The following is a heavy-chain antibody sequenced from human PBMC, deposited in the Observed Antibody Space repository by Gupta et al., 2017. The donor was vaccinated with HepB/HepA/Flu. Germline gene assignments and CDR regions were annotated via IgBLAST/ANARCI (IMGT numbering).Heavy chain of an antibody. CDR2: IYPGDSDT. D-gene: IGHD2-2*02. V-gene: IGHV5-51*01. CDR3: ARPYCSSTSCYTEGFDY. J-gene: IGHJ4*02. CDR1: GYSFTSYW. Sequence: EVPLVQSGAEVKTPGESLKIYCKGSGYSFTSYWIGRVRQMPGKGLEWMGIIYPGDSDTRYSPSFQGQVTISADKSISTAYLQWSSLKASDTAMYYCARPYCSSTSCYTEGFDYWGQGTLVTVSS.